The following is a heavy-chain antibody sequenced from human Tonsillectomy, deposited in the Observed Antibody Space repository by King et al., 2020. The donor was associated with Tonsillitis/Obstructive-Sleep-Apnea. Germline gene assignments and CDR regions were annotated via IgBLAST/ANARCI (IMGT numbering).Heavy chain of an antibody. CDR3: AREGIYDSSGYADAFDI. V-gene: IGHV3-30*04. D-gene: IGHD3-22*01. CDR2: VSYDGSNK. Sequence: VQLVESGGGVVQPGRSLRLSCAASGFTFSNYAIHWVRQAPGKGLEWVAVVSYDGSNKYYADSVEGRFTISRDNSKRTLDLQMNSLRAEDTAVYYCAREGIYDSSGYADAFDIWGQGTMVTVSS. CDR1: GFTFSNYA. J-gene: IGHJ3*02.